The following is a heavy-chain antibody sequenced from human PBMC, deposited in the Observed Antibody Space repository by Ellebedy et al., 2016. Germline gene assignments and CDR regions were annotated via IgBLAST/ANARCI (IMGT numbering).Heavy chain of an antibody. CDR3: VCLLLLGDLDY. V-gene: IGHV3-9*01. J-gene: IGHJ4*02. CDR1: GFTFDDYA. CDR2: LSWNGAYT. D-gene: IGHD3-10*01. Sequence: GGSLRLXCAASGFTFDDYAMHWVRQAPGKGLEWVSGLSWNGAYTGYADSVKGRFTISRDNAKKSLYLQMNSLRAEDTALYYCVCLLLLGDLDYWGQGTLVTVSS.